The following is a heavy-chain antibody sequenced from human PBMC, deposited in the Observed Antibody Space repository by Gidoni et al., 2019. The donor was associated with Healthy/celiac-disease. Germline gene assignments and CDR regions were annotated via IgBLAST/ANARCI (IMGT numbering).Heavy chain of an antibody. D-gene: IGHD3-22*01. V-gene: IGHV3-30-3*01. CDR2: ISYEGSNK. J-gene: IGHJ4*02. Sequence: QVQLVESGGGVVQPGRSLRLSCAASGFTFSSYAMHWVRQAPGKGLEWVVVISYEGSNKYYADSVKGRFTISRDNSKNTLYLQMNSLRAEDTAVYYCARGGQYYYDSSGYQGAFDYWGQGTLVTVSS. CDR3: ARGGQYYYDSSGYQGAFDY. CDR1: GFTFSSYA.